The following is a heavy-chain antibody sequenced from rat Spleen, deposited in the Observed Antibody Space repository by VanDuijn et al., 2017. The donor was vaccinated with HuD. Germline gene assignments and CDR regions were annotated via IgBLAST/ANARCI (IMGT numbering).Heavy chain of an antibody. CDR2: INSAGST. D-gene: IGHD3-4*01. CDR3: ARTNNPYFYVMDA. V-gene: IGHV3-3*01. CDR1: GYSITSTYR. J-gene: IGHJ4*01. Sequence: EVQLQESGPGLVKPSQSLSLTCSVTGYSITSTYRWNWIRKFPGNKLEWMGYINSAGSTNYKPSLKSRISITRDTSKNQFFLQVNSVTTEDTATYYCARTNNPYFYVMDAWGQGASVTVSS.